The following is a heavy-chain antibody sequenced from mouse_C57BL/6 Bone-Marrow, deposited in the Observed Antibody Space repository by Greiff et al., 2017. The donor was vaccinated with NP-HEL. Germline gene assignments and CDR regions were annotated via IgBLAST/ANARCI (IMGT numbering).Heavy chain of an antibody. CDR2: IYPSDSET. CDR1: GYTFTSYW. Sequence: QVQLQQPGAELVRPGSSVKLSCKASGYTFTSYWMDWVKQRPGQGLEWIGNIYPSDSETHYNQKFKDKATLTVDKSSSTAYMQLSSLTSEDSAVYYCARGPYFGGFAYWGQGTLVTVSA. D-gene: IGHD1-1*01. V-gene: IGHV1-61*01. CDR3: ARGPYFGGFAY. J-gene: IGHJ3*01.